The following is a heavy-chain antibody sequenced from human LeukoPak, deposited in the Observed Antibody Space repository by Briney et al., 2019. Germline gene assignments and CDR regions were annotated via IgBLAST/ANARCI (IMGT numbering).Heavy chain of an antibody. V-gene: IGHV4-4*09. CDR2: IYTSGST. J-gene: IGHJ4*02. CDR3: ARSLPGYQWVDY. CDR1: GGSISSYY. D-gene: IGHD3-9*01. Sequence: KPSETLSLTCTVSGGSISSYYWSWIRQPPGKGLEWIGYIYTSGSTNYNPSLKSRVTISVDTSKNQFSLKLSSVTAADTAVYYCARSLPGYQWVDYWGQGTLVTVSS.